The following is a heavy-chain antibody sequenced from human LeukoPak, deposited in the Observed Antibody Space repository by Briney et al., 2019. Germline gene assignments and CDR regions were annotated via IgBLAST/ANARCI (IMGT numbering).Heavy chain of an antibody. J-gene: IGHJ4*02. Sequence: SETLSLTCAVYGGSFSGYYWSWIRQLPGKGLEWIGEINHSGSTNYNPSLKSRVTISVDTSKNQFSLKLSSVTAADTAVYYCARWKGFDYWGQGTLVTVSS. CDR1: GGSFSGYY. CDR2: INHSGST. CDR3: ARWKGFDY. D-gene: IGHD1-1*01. V-gene: IGHV4-34*01.